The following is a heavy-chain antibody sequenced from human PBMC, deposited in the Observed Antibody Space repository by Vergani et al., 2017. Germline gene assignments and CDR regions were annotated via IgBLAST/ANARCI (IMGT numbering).Heavy chain of an antibody. CDR3: AKDRISLSSPYYFDY. CDR2: ISGSGGST. V-gene: IGHV3-23*01. CDR1: GFTFSSYA. D-gene: IGHD2-15*01. Sequence: EVQLLESGGGLVQPGGSLRLSCAASGFTFSSYAMSWVRQAPGKGLEWVSAISGSGGSTYYADSVNGRFTISRDNSKNTLYLQMNSLRAEDTAVYYCAKDRISLSSPYYFDYWGQGTLVTVSS. J-gene: IGHJ4*02.